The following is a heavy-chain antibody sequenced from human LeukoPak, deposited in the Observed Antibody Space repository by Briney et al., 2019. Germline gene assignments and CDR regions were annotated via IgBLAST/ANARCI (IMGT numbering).Heavy chain of an antibody. V-gene: IGHV3-66*01. J-gene: IGHJ2*01. CDR1: GFTVSSNY. CDR2: LYSSGNT. D-gene: IGHD6-13*01. CDR3: ATSPATGNIYFDL. Sequence: WGSLRLSCAASGFTVSSNYMGWVRQAPGKGLEWVSVLYSSGNTYYADSVKGRFTISRDNSKNTLYLQMNSLRAEDTAVYYCATSPATGNIYFDLWGRGTLVTVSS.